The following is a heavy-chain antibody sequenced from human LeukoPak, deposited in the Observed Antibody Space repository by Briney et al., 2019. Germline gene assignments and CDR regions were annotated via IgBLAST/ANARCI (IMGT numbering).Heavy chain of an antibody. J-gene: IGHJ4*02. CDR3: ARGNYYVDY. D-gene: IGHD3-10*01. CDR2: MNTNTGNP. Sequence: ASVKVSCKASGYTFTNYAMNWVRQAPGQGLEWMGWMNTNTGNPTYAQGFTGRFVFSLDTSVSTANLQISSLKTEDTAVYYCARGNYYVDYWGQGTLVTDSS. V-gene: IGHV7-4-1*02. CDR1: GYTFTNYA.